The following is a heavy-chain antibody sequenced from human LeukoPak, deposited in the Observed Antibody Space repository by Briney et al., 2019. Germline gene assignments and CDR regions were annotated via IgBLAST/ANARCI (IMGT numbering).Heavy chain of an antibody. Sequence: PSETLSLTCTVSGGSISSSSYYWGWLRQPPGKGLEWVGSIYDSGSTYYNPSLKRRVTIYEDTSKHQFSLKLNSVTAADTAVYYCARRRDSSGYYFGAFDIWGQGTMVTVSS. CDR2: IYDSGST. CDR3: ARRRDSSGYYFGAFDI. D-gene: IGHD3-22*01. V-gene: IGHV4-39*01. CDR1: GGSISSSSYY. J-gene: IGHJ3*02.